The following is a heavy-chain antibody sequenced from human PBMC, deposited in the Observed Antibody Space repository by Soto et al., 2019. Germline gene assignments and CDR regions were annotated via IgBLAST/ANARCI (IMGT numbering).Heavy chain of an antibody. CDR3: ASPSVHDY. J-gene: IGHJ4*02. Sequence: QVQLVQSGAEVKKPGSSVKVSCKASGGTFSSYTISWVRQAPGQGLEWMGRIIPILGIANYAQKLQGRVTITADKATSTASMELSRLRSEDTAVYYCASPSVHDYWGQGTLVTVSS. V-gene: IGHV1-69*02. CDR2: IIPILGIA. CDR1: GGTFSSYT.